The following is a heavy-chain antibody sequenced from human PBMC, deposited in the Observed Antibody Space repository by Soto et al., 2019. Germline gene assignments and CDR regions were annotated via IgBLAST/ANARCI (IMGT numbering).Heavy chain of an antibody. V-gene: IGHV4-38-2*02. CDR2: IYHSGNT. Sequence: SETLSLTCTVSGYSIRSGYYWGWIRQSPGKGLEWIGSIYHSGNTYYNPSLKSRASISLDTSMTQFSLKVNSVTAADTAMYYCARGADIEATTGDAFDIWGQGTMVTVSS. CDR3: ARGADIEATTGDAFDI. CDR1: GYSIRSGYY. D-gene: IGHD5-12*01. J-gene: IGHJ3*02.